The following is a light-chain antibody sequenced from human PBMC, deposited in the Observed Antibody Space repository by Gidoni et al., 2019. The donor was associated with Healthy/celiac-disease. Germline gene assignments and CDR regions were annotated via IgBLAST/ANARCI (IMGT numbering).Light chain of an antibody. CDR3: QQYGSSRT. V-gene: IGKV3-20*01. J-gene: IGKJ1*01. Sequence: EIVLTQSPGTLSLSPGERATLSCRASQSVSSSYLAWYQQKPCQAPRLLIYGSSSRATGIPDRFSGSGSGTDFTLNISRLDPEDFAVYYCQQYGSSRTFGQGTKVEIK. CDR1: QSVSSSY. CDR2: GSS.